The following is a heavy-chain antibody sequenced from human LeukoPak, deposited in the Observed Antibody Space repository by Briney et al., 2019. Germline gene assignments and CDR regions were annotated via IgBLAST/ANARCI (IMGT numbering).Heavy chain of an antibody. D-gene: IGHD6-13*01. V-gene: IGHV4-39*07. CDR3: ARVKGIAAAGTGGKKLNWFDP. CDR2: INHSGST. Sequence: PSETLSLTCTVSGGSISSSSYYWGWIRQPPGKGLEWIGEINHSGSTNYNPSLKSRVTISVDTSKNQFSLKLSSVTAADTAVYYCARVKGIAAAGTGGKKLNWFDPWGQGTLVTVSS. CDR1: GGSISSSSYY. J-gene: IGHJ5*02.